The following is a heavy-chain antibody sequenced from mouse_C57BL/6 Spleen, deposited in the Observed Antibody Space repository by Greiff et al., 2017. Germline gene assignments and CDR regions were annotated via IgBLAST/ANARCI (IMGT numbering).Heavy chain of an antibody. CDR3: ARVAYYDYDAYFDY. CDR2: ISYDGSN. J-gene: IGHJ2*01. CDR1: GYSITSGYY. V-gene: IGHV3-6*01. Sequence: EVKLQESGPGLVKPSQSLSLTCSVTGYSITSGYYWNWIRQFPGNKLEWMGYISYDGSNNYNPSLKNRISITRDTSKNQFFLKLNSVTTEDTATYYCARVAYYDYDAYFDYWGQGTTLTVSS. D-gene: IGHD2-4*01.